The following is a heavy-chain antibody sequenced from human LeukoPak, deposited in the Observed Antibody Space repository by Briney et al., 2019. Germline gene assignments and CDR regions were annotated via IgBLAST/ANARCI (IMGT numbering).Heavy chain of an antibody. J-gene: IGHJ4*02. CDR2: IGSSSSYI. Sequence: GGSLRLSCAASGFTFSSYSMNWVRQAPGKGLEWVSSIGSSSSYIYYADSVKGRFTISRDNAKNSLYLQMNSLRAEDTAVYYCARVGEEDSSSYYFDYWGQGTLVTVSS. CDR3: ARVGEEDSSSYYFDY. D-gene: IGHD6-6*01. CDR1: GFTFSSYS. V-gene: IGHV3-21*01.